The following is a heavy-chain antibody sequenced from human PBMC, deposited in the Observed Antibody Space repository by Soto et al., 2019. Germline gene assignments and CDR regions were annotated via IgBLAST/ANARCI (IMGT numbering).Heavy chain of an antibody. Sequence: QVQLVQSGAEVKKPGASVKVSCKASGYTFTSYGISWVRQAPGQGLEWMGWISAYNGNTNYAQKLQGRVTMTTDTPTSTAYMELRSLRSDDTAAYYCARHYCSSTSCFVRRAFDIWGQGTMVTVSS. D-gene: IGHD2-2*01. CDR1: GYTFTSYG. CDR2: ISAYNGNT. V-gene: IGHV1-18*01. CDR3: ARHYCSSTSCFVRRAFDI. J-gene: IGHJ3*02.